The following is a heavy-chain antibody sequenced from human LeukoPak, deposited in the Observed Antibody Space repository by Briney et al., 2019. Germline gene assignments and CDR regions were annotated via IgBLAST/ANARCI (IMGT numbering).Heavy chain of an antibody. V-gene: IGHV4-59*01. Sequence: SETLSLTCTVSGGSISSYYWSWIRQPPGKGLEWIGYIYYSGYTNYNPSLKSRVAISVDTSKNQFSLKLSSVTAADTAVYYCAREGYSSSWYAYGMDVWGKGTTVTVSS. CDR3: AREGYSSSWYAYGMDV. J-gene: IGHJ6*04. CDR1: GGSISSYY. D-gene: IGHD6-13*01. CDR2: IYYSGYT.